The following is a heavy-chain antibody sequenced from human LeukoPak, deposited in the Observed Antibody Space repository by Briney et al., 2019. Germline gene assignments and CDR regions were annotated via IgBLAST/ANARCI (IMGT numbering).Heavy chain of an antibody. J-gene: IGHJ4*02. CDR2: IYYSGST. D-gene: IGHD3-3*01. Sequence: SETLFLTCTVSGGSISSYYWSWIRQPPGKGLEWIGYIYYSGSTNYNPSLKSRVTISVDTSKNQFPLKLSSVTAADTAVYYCARNNDFWSGYQKYYFDYWGQGTLVTVSS. V-gene: IGHV4-59*01. CDR1: GGSISSYY. CDR3: ARNNDFWSGYQKYYFDY.